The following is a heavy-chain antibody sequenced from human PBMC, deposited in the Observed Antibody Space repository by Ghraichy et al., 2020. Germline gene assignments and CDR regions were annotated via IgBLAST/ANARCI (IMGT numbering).Heavy chain of an antibody. CDR1: GGSISSYY. Sequence: ETLSLTCTVSGGSISSYYWSWIRQPPGKGLEWIGYIYYSGSTNYNPSLKSRVTISVDTSKNQFSLKLSSVTAADTAVYYCARGRIAAAAHYWGQGTLVTVSS. D-gene: IGHD6-13*01. J-gene: IGHJ4*02. V-gene: IGHV4-59*01. CDR3: ARGRIAAAAHY. CDR2: IYYSGST.